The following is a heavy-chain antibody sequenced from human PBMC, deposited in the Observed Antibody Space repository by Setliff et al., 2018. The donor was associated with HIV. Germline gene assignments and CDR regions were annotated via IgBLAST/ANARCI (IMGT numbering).Heavy chain of an antibody. Sequence: SETLSLTCTVSGGSISSGGYYWTWIRQPPGKGLELIGYIYYTGTTNYNPSLKSRVTISLDTSQNHFSLKLTSVTAADTAVYYCARQMPIPGIAITPVDYWGQGALVTVSS. CDR3: ARQMPIPGIAITPVDY. CDR2: IYYTGTT. D-gene: IGHD5-12*01. V-gene: IGHV4-61*08. J-gene: IGHJ4*02. CDR1: GGSISSGGYY.